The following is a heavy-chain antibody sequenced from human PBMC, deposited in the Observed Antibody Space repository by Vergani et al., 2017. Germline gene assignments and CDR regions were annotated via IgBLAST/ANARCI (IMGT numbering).Heavy chain of an antibody. CDR2: IIPILGIA. CDR1: GGTFSSYT. J-gene: IGHJ1*01. D-gene: IGHD2-2*01. CDR3: ASSREVGYVQQ. V-gene: IGHV1-69*02. Sequence: QVQLVQSGAEVKKPGSSVKVSCKASGGTFSSYTISWVRQAPGQGLEWMGRIIPILGIANYAQKFQGRVTITADKSTSTAHMELSSLRSEDTAVYYCASSREVGYVQQWGQGTLVTVSS.